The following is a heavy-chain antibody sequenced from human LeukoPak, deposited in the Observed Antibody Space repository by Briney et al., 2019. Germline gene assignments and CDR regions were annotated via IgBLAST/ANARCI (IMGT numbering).Heavy chain of an antibody. J-gene: IGHJ4*02. CDR1: GFAFNNYV. D-gene: IGHD6-19*01. CDR2: IWYDGSKK. Sequence: AGGSLRLSCAASGFAFNNYVMTWVRQAPGKGLEWVAVIWYDGSKKYFADSVKGRFTISRDNSKNTLYLQMNSLRAEDTAVYYCARDTGLIAVPGYWGQGTLVTVSS. V-gene: IGHV3-33*08. CDR3: ARDTGLIAVPGY.